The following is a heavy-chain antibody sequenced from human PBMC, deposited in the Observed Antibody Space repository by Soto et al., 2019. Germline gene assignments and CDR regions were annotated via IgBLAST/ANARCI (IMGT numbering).Heavy chain of an antibody. CDR1: GFTFSSYG. D-gene: IGHD6-13*01. CDR3: AKDGIAAAGTWGMDV. V-gene: IGHV3-30*18. CDR2: ISYDGSNK. J-gene: IGHJ6*02. Sequence: VQLVESGGGLVQPGRSLRLSCAASGFTFSSYGMHWVRQAPGKGLEWVAVISYDGSNKYYADSVKGRFTISRDNSKNTLYLQMNSLRAEDTAVYYCAKDGIAAAGTWGMDVWGQGTTVTVSS.